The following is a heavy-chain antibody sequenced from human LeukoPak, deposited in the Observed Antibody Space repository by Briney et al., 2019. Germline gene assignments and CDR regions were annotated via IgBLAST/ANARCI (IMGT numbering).Heavy chain of an antibody. CDR1: GFTFSSYA. D-gene: IGHD6-13*01. CDR2: ISGSGGST. Sequence: GGSLRLSCAASGFTFSSYAMSWVRQAPGKGLEWVSAISGSGGSTYYADSVKGRFTISRDNSKNKLYLQMNSLRAEDTAVYYCANSAGIAAAGYYFDYWGQGTLVTVSS. V-gene: IGHV3-23*01. CDR3: ANSAGIAAAGYYFDY. J-gene: IGHJ4*02.